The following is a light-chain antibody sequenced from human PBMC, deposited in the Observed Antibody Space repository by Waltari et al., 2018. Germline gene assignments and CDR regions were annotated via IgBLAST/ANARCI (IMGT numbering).Light chain of an antibody. J-gene: IGKJ1*01. CDR3: QQFSSFPWT. V-gene: IGKV1-5*03. CDR1: QTINNW. CDR2: KAP. Sequence: DIQMTQSPSSLSASVGDRVTITCRASQTINNWLAWYQQKPGKAPKLLIYKAPTLESGVPSRFSGSGSGTEFTLTISSLQPGDFATYYCQQFSSFPWTFGHGTKVEIK.